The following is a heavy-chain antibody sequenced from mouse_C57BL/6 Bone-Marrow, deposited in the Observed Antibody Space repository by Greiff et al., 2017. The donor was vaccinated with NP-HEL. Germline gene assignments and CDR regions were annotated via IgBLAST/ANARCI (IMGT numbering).Heavy chain of an antibody. Sequence: QVQLQQPGAELVKPGASVKLSCKASGYTFTSYWMHWVKQRPGQGLEWIGMIHPNSGSTNYNEKFKSKATLTVDKSSSTAYMQLSSLTSEDSAVYYCARRHYYSSSWFAYWGQGTLVTVSA. CDR3: ARRHYYSSSWFAY. CDR1: GYTFTSYW. J-gene: IGHJ3*01. CDR2: IHPNSGST. D-gene: IGHD1-1*01. V-gene: IGHV1-64*01.